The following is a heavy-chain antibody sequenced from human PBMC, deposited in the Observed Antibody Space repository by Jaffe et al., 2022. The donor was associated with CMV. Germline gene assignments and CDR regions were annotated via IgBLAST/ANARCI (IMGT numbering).Heavy chain of an antibody. CDR1: GFTFSNAW. CDR2: IKSKTDGGTT. D-gene: IGHD3-16*02. V-gene: IGHV3-15*01. Sequence: EVQLVESGGGLVKPGGSLRLSCAASGFTFSNAWMSWVRQAPGKGLEWVGRIKSKTDGGTTDYAAPVKGRFTISRDDSKNTLYLQMNSLKTEDTAVYYCTTDASIRYYDYVWGSYRQLDYWGQGTLVTVSS. J-gene: IGHJ4*02. CDR3: TTDASIRYYDYVWGSYRQLDY.